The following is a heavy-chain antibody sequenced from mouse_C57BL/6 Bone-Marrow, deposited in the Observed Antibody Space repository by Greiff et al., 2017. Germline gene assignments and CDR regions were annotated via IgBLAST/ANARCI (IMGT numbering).Heavy chain of an antibody. J-gene: IGHJ4*01. D-gene: IGHD2-5*01. V-gene: IGHV5-17*01. CDR2: ISSGSSTI. Sequence: EVQLVESGGGLVKPGGSLKLSCAASGFTFSDYGMHWVRQAPEKGLEWVAYISSGSSTIYYADTVKGRFTISSDNAKNTLFLQMTSLRSEDTAMYYCARPSNYVFYAMDYWGQGTSVTVSS. CDR1: GFTFSDYG. CDR3: ARPSNYVFYAMDY.